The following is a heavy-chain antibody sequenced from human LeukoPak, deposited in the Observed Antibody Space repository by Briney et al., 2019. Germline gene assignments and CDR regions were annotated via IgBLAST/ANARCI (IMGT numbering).Heavy chain of an antibody. CDR3: ARGQGDWFDP. V-gene: IGHV3-74*01. J-gene: IGHJ5*02. D-gene: IGHD3-16*01. Sequence: PGGSLRLSCAASGFTFSSYCMNWVRQAPGKGLEWVSRIYSSGSSTTYADSVKGRFTISRDNAKNTLYLQMNSLRAEDTAVYYCARGQGDWFDPWGQGTLVTVSS. CDR2: IYSSGSST. CDR1: GFTFSSYC.